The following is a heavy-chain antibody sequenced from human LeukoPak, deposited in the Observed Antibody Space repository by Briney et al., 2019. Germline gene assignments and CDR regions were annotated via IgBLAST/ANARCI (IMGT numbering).Heavy chain of an antibody. CDR1: GYTFTSYG. J-gene: IGHJ6*03. V-gene: IGHV1-18*01. Sequence: ASVKVSCKASGYTFTSYGISWVRQAPGQGLEWMGWISAYNGNTNYAQKLQGRVTMTTDTSTSTAYMELRSLRSDDTAVYYCARAGLTIFGVVAPRYYYYMDVWGKGTTVTVSS. CDR2: ISAYNGNT. CDR3: ARAGLTIFGVVAPRYYYYMDV. D-gene: IGHD3-3*01.